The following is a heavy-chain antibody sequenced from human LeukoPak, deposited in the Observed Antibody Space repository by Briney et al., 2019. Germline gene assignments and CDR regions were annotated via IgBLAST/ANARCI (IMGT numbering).Heavy chain of an antibody. Sequence: PSETLSLTCTVSGHSMTTGNYYWTWIRQPAGKGLEWIGRIHTSGSTNYNPSLKSRVTISVDTSKNQFSLKLSSVTAADTAVYYCARGQDYVWGSPSMWGQGTLVTVSS. D-gene: IGHD3-16*01. CDR1: GHSMTTGNYY. V-gene: IGHV4-61*02. CDR3: ARGQDYVWGSPSM. J-gene: IGHJ4*02. CDR2: IHTSGST.